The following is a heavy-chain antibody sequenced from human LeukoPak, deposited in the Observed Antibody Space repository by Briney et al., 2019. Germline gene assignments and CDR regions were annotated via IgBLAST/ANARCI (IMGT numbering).Heavy chain of an antibody. J-gene: IGHJ4*02. V-gene: IGHV4-34*01. CDR1: GESFSRYH. CDR3: ATRDY. CDR2: INHSGST. Sequence: SETLSLTCAVYGESFSRYHWSWIRQPPGKGLEWIGEINHSGSTNYNPSLKSRVTISVATSKNQFSLKLTSVTAADTAIYYCATRDYWGQGTLVTVSS.